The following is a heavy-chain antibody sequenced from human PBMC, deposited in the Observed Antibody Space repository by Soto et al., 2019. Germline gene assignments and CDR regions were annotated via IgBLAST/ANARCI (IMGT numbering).Heavy chain of an antibody. CDR1: GFTFSSYS. Sequence: PGGSLRLSCAASGFTFSSYSMNWVRQAPGKGLEWVSSISSSSSYIYYADSVKGRFTISRDNAKNSLYLQMNSLRAEDTAVYYCARDMGRGYSYGFYYWGQGTLVTVSS. CDR2: ISSSSSYI. J-gene: IGHJ4*02. CDR3: ARDMGRGYSYGFYY. V-gene: IGHV3-21*01. D-gene: IGHD5-18*01.